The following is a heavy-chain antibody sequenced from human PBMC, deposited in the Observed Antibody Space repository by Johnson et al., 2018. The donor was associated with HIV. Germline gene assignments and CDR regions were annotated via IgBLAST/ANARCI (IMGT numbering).Heavy chain of an antibody. CDR1: GFTFSSYD. D-gene: IGHD2-15*01. CDR3: ASYCSGGSCYRRSPSDAFDI. Sequence: EVQLVESGGGLVQPGGSLRLSCAASGFTFSSYDMHWVRQATGKGLEWVSAIGTAGDTYYPGSVKGRFTISRDNSKNTLYLQMNSLRAEDTAVYYCASYCSGGSCYRRSPSDAFDIWGQGTMVIVSS. V-gene: IGHV3-13*01. J-gene: IGHJ3*02. CDR2: IGTAGDT.